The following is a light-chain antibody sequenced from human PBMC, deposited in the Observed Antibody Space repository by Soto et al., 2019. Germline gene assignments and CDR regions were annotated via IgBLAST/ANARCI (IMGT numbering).Light chain of an antibody. J-gene: IGKJ1*01. CDR1: QSISRW. CDR3: QQRYSSTRT. CDR2: DAS. Sequence: EIQMTQSPSTVSASVGDRVTIPCRGSQSISRWWAWYQQKQGKAPKLLIYDASSLESGVPSRFSGSVSETHGIITISSLQKEDGSTYDGQQRYSSTRTFGQGTKVDIK. V-gene: IGKV1-5*01.